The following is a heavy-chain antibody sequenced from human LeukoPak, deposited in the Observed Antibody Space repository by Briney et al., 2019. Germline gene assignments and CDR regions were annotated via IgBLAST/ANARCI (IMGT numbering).Heavy chain of an antibody. V-gene: IGHV3-21*01. Sequence: GGSLRLSCAASGFTFSSYSMNWVRQAPGKGLEWVSSISSSSSHIYYADSVKGRFTISRDNAKNSLYLQMNSLRAEDTAVYYCARDLTPKDGQFDYWGQGTLVTVSS. CDR3: ARDLTPKDGQFDY. CDR2: ISSSSSHI. D-gene: IGHD5-24*01. J-gene: IGHJ4*02. CDR1: GFTFSSYS.